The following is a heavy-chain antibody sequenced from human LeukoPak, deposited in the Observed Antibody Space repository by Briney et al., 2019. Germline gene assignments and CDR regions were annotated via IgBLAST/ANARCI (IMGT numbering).Heavy chain of an antibody. CDR2: IYHAGST. V-gene: IGHV4-30-2*01. J-gene: IGHJ6*02. Sequence: SQTLSLTCAVSGGSISGGGYSWSWIRQPPGKGLEWIGYIYHAGSTYYNPSLKRRVTLSVDRHKKQLSLELTSVTAADTAVYYCARADYYGLDVWGQGTTVTVSS. CDR1: GGSISGGGYS. CDR3: ARADYYGLDV.